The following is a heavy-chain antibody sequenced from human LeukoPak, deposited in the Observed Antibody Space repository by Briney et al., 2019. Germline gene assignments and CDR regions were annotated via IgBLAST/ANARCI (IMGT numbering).Heavy chain of an antibody. Sequence: SQTLSLTCTVSGGSISSGGYYWSWIRQHPGKGLEWIGYIYYSGSSYYNSSLKSRVTISVDTSKNQFSLKLSSVTAADTAVYYCARYKYSSSGGNWFDPWGQGTLVTVSS. CDR2: IYYSGSS. CDR1: GGSISSGGYY. J-gene: IGHJ5*02. V-gene: IGHV4-31*03. CDR3: ARYKYSSSGGNWFDP. D-gene: IGHD6-6*01.